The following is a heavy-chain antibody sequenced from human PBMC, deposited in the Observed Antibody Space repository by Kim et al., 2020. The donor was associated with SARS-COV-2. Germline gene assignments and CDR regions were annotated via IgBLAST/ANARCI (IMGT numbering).Heavy chain of an antibody. CDR2: ITGNSGWI. J-gene: IGHJ5*01. D-gene: IGHD5-12*01. CDR3: AKDPIPGDKVHWFDA. Sequence: GGSLRLSCTASGFTFSNSAMDWVRQAQGKGLEWVSTITGNSGWIDYADSVKGRFTISRDNSKNTVYLQMNSLRPEDTALYYCAKDPIPGDKVHWFDA. V-gene: IGHV3-23*01. CDR1: GFTFSNSA.